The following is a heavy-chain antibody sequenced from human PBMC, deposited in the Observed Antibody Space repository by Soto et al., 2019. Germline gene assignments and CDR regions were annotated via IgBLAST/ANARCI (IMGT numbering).Heavy chain of an antibody. D-gene: IGHD3-22*01. V-gene: IGHV1-69*01. CDR3: AMGPYYYDTSGPVRFDY. CDR1: GGTFSSFA. Sequence: QVQLVQSGAEVKKPGSSVKVSCKASGGTFSSFAISWVRQAPGQGLEWMGGIIPIFGTANYAQKFQGRVTITADESTRTAYMERRSLRSEDTAVYYCAMGPYYYDTSGPVRFDYWGQGTLVTVSS. CDR2: IIPIFGTA. J-gene: IGHJ4*02.